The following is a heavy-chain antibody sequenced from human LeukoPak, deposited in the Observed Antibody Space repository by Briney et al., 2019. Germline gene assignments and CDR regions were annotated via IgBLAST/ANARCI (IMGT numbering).Heavy chain of an antibody. V-gene: IGHV4-38-2*01. CDR2: IYRSGST. Sequence: SETLSLTCAVSGYSISSGYYWGWIRPRPGKGLEWIGTIYRSGSTYYNPSLKRRVTISVELSKNQFSLNLSSVTAADTAVYFCARPYYDILIGAFDMWGQGTMLTVSS. D-gene: IGHD3-9*01. J-gene: IGHJ3*02. CDR1: GYSISSGYY. CDR3: ARPYYDILIGAFDM.